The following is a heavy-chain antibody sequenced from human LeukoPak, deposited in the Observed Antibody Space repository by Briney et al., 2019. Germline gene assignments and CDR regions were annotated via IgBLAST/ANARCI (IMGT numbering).Heavy chain of an antibody. J-gene: IGHJ4*02. Sequence: ASVKVSCKASGYTFTSYYMHWVRQAPGQGLEWMGIINPSGGSTSYGQKFQGRVTMTRDTSTSTVYMELSSLRSEDTAVYYCASPSYYDFWSGYYPLDYWGQGTLVTVSS. CDR1: GYTFTSYY. CDR3: ASPSYYDFWSGYYPLDY. CDR2: INPSGGST. D-gene: IGHD3-3*01. V-gene: IGHV1-46*01.